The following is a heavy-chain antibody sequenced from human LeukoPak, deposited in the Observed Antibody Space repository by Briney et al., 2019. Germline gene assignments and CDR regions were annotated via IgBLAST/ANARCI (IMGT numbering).Heavy chain of an antibody. CDR1: GFTFSRNS. D-gene: IGHD1-26*01. CDR3: ANLYSGSPSDAFDV. CDR2: ISPDRTYT. V-gene: IGHV3-30*18. Sequence: GGSLRLSCAVSGFTFSRNSMNWVRQAPGKGLEWVAVISPDRTYTYYADAVKGRFTISRDNSENTLSLQMNSLRGDDTAVYYCANLYSGSPSDAFDVWGQGTMVTVSS. J-gene: IGHJ3*01.